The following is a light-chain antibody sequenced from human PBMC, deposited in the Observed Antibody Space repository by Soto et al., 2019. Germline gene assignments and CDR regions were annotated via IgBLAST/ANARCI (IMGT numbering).Light chain of an antibody. CDR3: QQFYNWPRT. J-gene: IGKJ1*01. CDR2: GAS. CDR1: QSVSSN. Sequence: EIVMTQSPGTLSVSPGERATLSCRAIQSVSSNLAGYQQKPGQPPRLLIYGASTRATGIPARFSGSGSETEFTLTISSLQSEDFAVYYCQQFYNWPRTFGQGTKVEIK. V-gene: IGKV3-15*01.